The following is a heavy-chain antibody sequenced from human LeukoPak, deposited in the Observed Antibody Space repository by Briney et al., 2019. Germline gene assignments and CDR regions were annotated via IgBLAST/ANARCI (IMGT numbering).Heavy chain of an antibody. CDR1: GFTFSNYA. D-gene: IGHD3-10*01. Sequence: GGSLRLSCAASGFTFSNYAMHWVRQAPGKGLEWVAIISYDGSDKYYADSVNGRFTISRDNSKDTLYLRMNSLGPEDTAVYFCAREGSPGESDLGYYFDYWGQGTLVTVS. CDR3: AREGSPGESDLGYYFDY. CDR2: ISYDGSDK. V-gene: IGHV3-30*04. J-gene: IGHJ4*02.